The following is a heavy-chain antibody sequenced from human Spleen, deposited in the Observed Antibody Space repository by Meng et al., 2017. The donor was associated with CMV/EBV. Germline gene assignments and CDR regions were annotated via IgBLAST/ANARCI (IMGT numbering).Heavy chain of an antibody. J-gene: IGHJ4*02. Sequence: VQRPRWGAGLLQPSEPLPLTCAVYGVSFRGYYGSWIREPPGKGLEWIGYIHYSGTTYYNPSLKSRIAISLDTSKHQFSLNLNSVTAADAAVYYCARDSPGGYGYFDSWGQGTLVTVSS. D-gene: IGHD5-12*01. CDR2: IHYSGTT. CDR3: ARDSPGGYGYFDS. CDR1: GVSFRGYY. V-gene: IGHV4-34*11.